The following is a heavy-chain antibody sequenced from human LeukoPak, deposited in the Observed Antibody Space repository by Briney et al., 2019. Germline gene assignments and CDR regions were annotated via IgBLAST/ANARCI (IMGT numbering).Heavy chain of an antibody. CDR1: GGTFSSYA. CDR3: ARDLTGMNID. J-gene: IGHJ4*02. CDR2: IIPIFGTA. V-gene: IGHV1-69*05. Sequence: ASVKVSCKASGGTFSSYAISWVRQAPGQGLEWMGGIIPIFGTANYAQKFQGRVTMTRDTSISTAYMELSRLRSDDTAVYYCARDLTGMNIDWGQGTLVTVSS. D-gene: IGHD1-20*01.